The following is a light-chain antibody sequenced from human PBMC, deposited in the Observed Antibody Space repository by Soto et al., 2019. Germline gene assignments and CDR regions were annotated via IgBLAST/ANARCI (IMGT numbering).Light chain of an antibody. CDR3: QKHNTWPHT. Sequence: EIVLTQSPATLSLSPGERATLSCRASQSVSSYLAWYQQKPGQAPRLLIYDASNRATGIPARFSGSGSGTDFTLTISSLEPEDFAVYYCQKHNTWPHTFGQGTKLEI. V-gene: IGKV3-11*01. CDR2: DAS. J-gene: IGKJ2*01. CDR1: QSVSSY.